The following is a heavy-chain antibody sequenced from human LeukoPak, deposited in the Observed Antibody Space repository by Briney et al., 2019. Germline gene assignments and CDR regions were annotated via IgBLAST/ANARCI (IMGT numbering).Heavy chain of an antibody. CDR2: ISGYNGNT. CDR3: ARGVDIVATSPYYYMDV. Sequence: ASVKVSCKASGYTFTNYGISWVRQAPGQGLEWMGWISGYNGNTNYAQKFQGRITMTTDTSTSTGYMELRSLRSDDTAVYYCARGVDIVATSPYYYMDVWGKGTTVTISS. V-gene: IGHV1-18*01. J-gene: IGHJ6*03. D-gene: IGHD5-12*01. CDR1: GYTFTNYG.